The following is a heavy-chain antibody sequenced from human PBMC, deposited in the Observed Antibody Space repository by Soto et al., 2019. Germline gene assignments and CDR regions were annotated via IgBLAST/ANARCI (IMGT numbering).Heavy chain of an antibody. CDR2: INQNGSEN. Sequence: EVQLVESGGDLVQPGGSLRLSCVASGFSFSNYWMSWVRQAPGKGLEWVAHINQNGSENYYGDSVEGLFTISRDNAKKSLDLHMSTLSAEDTAVYYCATDILDYWRQGTLGTVYS. CDR1: GFSFSNYW. CDR3: ATDILDY. V-gene: IGHV3-7*05. J-gene: IGHJ4*02.